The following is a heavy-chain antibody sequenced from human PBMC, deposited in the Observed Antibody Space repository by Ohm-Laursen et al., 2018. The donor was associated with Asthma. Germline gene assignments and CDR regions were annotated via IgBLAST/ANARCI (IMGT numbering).Heavy chain of an antibody. J-gene: IGHJ6*02. V-gene: IGHV3-23*01. CDR2: ISGSGGRT. CDR1: GFTFSNQA. D-gene: IGHD3/OR15-3a*01. CDR3: ATWTGNYPLDV. Sequence: SLRLSCAASGFTFSNQAMSWVRQAPGKGLEWVSAISGSGGRTYHADSVKGRFTISRDNSKNTLYLLLNSLRADDTAVYYCATWTGNYPLDVWGQGTKVTVSS.